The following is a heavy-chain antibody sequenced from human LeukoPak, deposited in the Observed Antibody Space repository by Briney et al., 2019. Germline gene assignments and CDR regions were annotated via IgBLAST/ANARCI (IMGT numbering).Heavy chain of an antibody. CDR1: GGTFSSYA. V-gene: IGHV1-69*05. CDR3: ANYDSSGYGHLDY. Sequence: SVEVSCKASGGTFSSYAFSWARQAPGQGLEWMGGIIPIVGTAKYAQKFQGRVTITTDESTSTVSMELSSLRSGDTAVYYCANYDSSGYGHLDYWGQGTLVTVSS. D-gene: IGHD3-22*01. J-gene: IGHJ4*02. CDR2: IIPIVGTA.